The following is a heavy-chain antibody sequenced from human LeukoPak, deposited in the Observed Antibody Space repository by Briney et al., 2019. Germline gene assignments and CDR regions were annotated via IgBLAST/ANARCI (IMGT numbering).Heavy chain of an antibody. D-gene: IGHD3-10*01. CDR2: MNPNSGNT. CDR3: ARVFGDYYYYYMDV. J-gene: IGHJ6*03. Sequence: ASVKASCKASGYTFTSYDINWVRQATGQGLEWMGWMNPNSGNTGYAQKFQGRVTMTRNTSISTAYMELSSLRSEDTAVYDCARVFGDYYYYYMDVWGKGTTVTVSS. V-gene: IGHV1-8*01. CDR1: GYTFTSYD.